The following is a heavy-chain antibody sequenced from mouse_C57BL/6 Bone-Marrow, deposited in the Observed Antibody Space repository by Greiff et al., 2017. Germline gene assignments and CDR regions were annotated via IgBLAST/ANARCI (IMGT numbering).Heavy chain of an antibody. V-gene: IGHV2-2*01. CDR2: IWSGGST. Sequence: VQVVESGPGLVQPSQSLSITCTVSGFSLTSYGVHWVRQSPGKGLEWLGVIWSGGSTDYNAAFISRLSISKDNSTSQVFFKMNSLQADDTAIYYCARKRDYCAMDYWGQGTSVTVSS. CDR3: ARKRDYCAMDY. CDR1: GFSLTSYG. J-gene: IGHJ4*01.